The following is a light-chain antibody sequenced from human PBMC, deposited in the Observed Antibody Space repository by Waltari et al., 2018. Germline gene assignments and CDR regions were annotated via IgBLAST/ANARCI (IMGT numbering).Light chain of an antibody. V-gene: IGKV1-8*01. CDR1: QGISSY. CDR2: AAS. Sequence: IRMTQSPSSLSASTGDRVTITCRASQGISSYLAWYQQKPGKAPKLLIYAASTLQSGVPSRFSGSGSGTDFTLTISCLQSEDFATYYCQQYYSFQLTFGGGTKVEIK. J-gene: IGKJ4*01. CDR3: QQYYSFQLT.